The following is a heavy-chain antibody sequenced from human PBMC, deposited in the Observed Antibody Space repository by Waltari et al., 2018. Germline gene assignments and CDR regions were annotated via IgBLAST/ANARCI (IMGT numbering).Heavy chain of an antibody. Sequence: QVQLVESGGGVVQPGRSLRLSCAASGFTFSSYGMPWVRQAPGKGLEWVAVIWYDGSNKYYADSVKGRFTISRDNSKNTLYLQMNSLRAEDTAVYYCARETMVRGGGMDVWGQGTTVTVSS. D-gene: IGHD3-10*01. J-gene: IGHJ6*02. CDR2: IWYDGSNK. V-gene: IGHV3-33*01. CDR1: GFTFSSYG. CDR3: ARETMVRGGGMDV.